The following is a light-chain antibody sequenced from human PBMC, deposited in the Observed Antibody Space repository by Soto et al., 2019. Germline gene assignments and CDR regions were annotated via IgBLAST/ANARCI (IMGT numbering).Light chain of an antibody. CDR1: QSVSSN. CDR3: QQYNNWPRT. CDR2: DAS. V-gene: IGKV3-15*01. J-gene: IGKJ1*01. Sequence: EIVMTQSPATLSVSPGESATLSCRASQSVSSNFAWYQQKPGQAPRLLIYDASTRATGIPARFSGSGSGTEFTLTIGSLQSEDFAVYYWQQYNNWPRTFGEGTKVEIK.